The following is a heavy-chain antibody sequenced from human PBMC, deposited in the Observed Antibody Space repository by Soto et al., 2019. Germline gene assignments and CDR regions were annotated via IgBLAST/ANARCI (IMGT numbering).Heavy chain of an antibody. CDR2: IIPIFGTA. CDR3: VTQVGTPYGMDV. V-gene: IGHV1-69*01. Sequence: QVQLVQSGAEVKKPGSSVKVSCKASGGTFSSYAISWVRQARGQGLEWMGGIIPIFGTANYAQKFQGRVTITADESTSTAYMELSSLRAEDTAVYYCVTQVGTPYGMDVWGQGTTVTVSS. D-gene: IGHD1-26*01. CDR1: GGTFSSYA. J-gene: IGHJ6*02.